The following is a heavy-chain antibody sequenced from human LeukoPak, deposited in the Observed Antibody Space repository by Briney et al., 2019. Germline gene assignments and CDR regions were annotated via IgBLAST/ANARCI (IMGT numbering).Heavy chain of an antibody. CDR3: ARGRIAAAGSHYYYMDV. Sequence: SETLSLTCAVYGGSFGGYYWSWIRQPPGKGLEWIGEINHSGSTNYNPSLKSRVTISVDTSKNQFSLKLSSVTAADTAVYYCARGRIAAAGSHYYYMDVWGKGTTVTVSS. J-gene: IGHJ6*03. V-gene: IGHV4-34*01. CDR2: INHSGST. D-gene: IGHD6-13*01. CDR1: GGSFGGYY.